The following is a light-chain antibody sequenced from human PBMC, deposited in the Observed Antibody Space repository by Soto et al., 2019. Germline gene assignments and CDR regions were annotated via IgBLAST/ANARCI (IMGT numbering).Light chain of an antibody. CDR3: QQYNNWPPLA. Sequence: EIVKTQSPATLSVSPGERATLSCRASQSVSSNLAWYQQKPGQAPRLLIYGASTRPTGIPARFSGSGSGTEFTLTISSLQSEDFAVYYCQQYNNWPPLAFGGGTKVEIK. CDR1: QSVSSN. CDR2: GAS. J-gene: IGKJ4*01. V-gene: IGKV3-15*01.